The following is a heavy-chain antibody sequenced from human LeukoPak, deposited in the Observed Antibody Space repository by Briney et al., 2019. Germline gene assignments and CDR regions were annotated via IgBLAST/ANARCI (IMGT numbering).Heavy chain of an antibody. D-gene: IGHD2-2*01. J-gene: IGHJ3*02. Sequence: SETLSLTCTVSGGSISSGSYYWSWIRQPAGKGLEWIGRIYTSGSTNYHPSLKSRVTISVDTSKNQFSLKLSSVTAADTAVYYCTSLTPGGHDAFDIWGQGTMVTVSS. CDR1: GGSISSGSYY. V-gene: IGHV4-61*02. CDR2: IYTSGST. CDR3: TSLTPGGHDAFDI.